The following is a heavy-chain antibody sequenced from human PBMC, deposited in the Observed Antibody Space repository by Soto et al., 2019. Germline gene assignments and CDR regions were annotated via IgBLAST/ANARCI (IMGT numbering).Heavy chain of an antibody. Sequence: SETLSLTCTVSGGSISSYYWSWIRQPPGKGLEWIGYIYYSGSTNYNPSLKSRVTISVDTSKNQFSLKLSSVTAADTAVYYCARGPRVYCSSTSCYVFDPWGQGTLVTVSS. V-gene: IGHV4-59*01. CDR1: GGSISSYY. CDR2: IYYSGST. D-gene: IGHD2-2*01. CDR3: ARGPRVYCSSTSCYVFDP. J-gene: IGHJ5*02.